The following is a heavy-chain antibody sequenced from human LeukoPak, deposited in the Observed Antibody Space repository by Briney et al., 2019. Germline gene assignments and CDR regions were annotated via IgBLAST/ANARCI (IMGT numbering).Heavy chain of an antibody. Sequence: GGSLRLSCAASGFTFSSYSMNWVRQAPGKGLEWVSCISADSSYTYYADSVKGRFTISRDNARNSLYLQMNSLRAEDTAVYYCARDLPTIDYWGQGTLVTVSS. CDR2: ISADSSYT. J-gene: IGHJ4*02. CDR3: ARDLPTIDY. CDR1: GFTFSSYS. V-gene: IGHV3-21*01.